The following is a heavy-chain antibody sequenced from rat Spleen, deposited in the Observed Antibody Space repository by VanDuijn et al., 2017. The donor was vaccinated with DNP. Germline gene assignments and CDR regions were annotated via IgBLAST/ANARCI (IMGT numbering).Heavy chain of an antibody. Sequence: EVQVVESGGGLVQPGGSLKLSCAASGFTFSGYYMAWVRQAPKKGLEWVASISYEGSTTYYGDSVKGRFTIARDNSKSTVYLQMNSLRSEDTATYYCARGSGSYYWYFDFWGPGTMVTVSS. CDR1: GFTFSGYY. CDR2: ISYEGSTT. CDR3: ARGSGSYYWYFDF. J-gene: IGHJ1*01. D-gene: IGHD5-1*01. V-gene: IGHV5-22*01.